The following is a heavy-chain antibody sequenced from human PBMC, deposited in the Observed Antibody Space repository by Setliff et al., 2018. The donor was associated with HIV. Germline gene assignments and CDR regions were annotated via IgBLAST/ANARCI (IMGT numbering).Heavy chain of an antibody. CDR1: GGSISGGSYY. Sequence: SETLSLTCTVSGGSISGGSYYWSWIRQPAGKGLEWIGHIYASGSTSYNSSLKSRVTISVDMSKNQSSLKLSSVTAADTAVYYCARGLGWATVTTRVGYWFDPWGQGTLVTVSS. D-gene: IGHD4-17*01. CDR2: IYASGST. J-gene: IGHJ5*02. V-gene: IGHV4-61*09. CDR3: ARGLGWATVTTRVGYWFDP.